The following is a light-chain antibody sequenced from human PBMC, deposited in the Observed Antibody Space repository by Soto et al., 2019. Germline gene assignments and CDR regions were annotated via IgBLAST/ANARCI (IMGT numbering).Light chain of an antibody. J-gene: IGKJ5*01. CDR3: QQRSNWPPEIT. CDR1: QSVNIY. Sequence: EIVMTQSPSTLSVSPGERATLSCRASQSVNIYLAWYQQKPGQAPRLLIYDASNRATGIPARFSGSGSRTDFTLTISSLEPEDFAVYYCQQRSNWPPEITFGQGTRLQIK. V-gene: IGKV3-11*01. CDR2: DAS.